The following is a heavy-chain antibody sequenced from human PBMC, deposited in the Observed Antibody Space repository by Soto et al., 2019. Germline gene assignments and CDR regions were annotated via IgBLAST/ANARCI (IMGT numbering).Heavy chain of an antibody. CDR1: GFPFEDYA. CDR2: ISWNSGSI. Sequence: GGSLRLSCASSGFPFEDYAMHWVWQAPGKGLEWVSGISWNSGSIGYADSVKGRFTISRDNAKNSLYLQMNSLRAEDTALYYCAKGSLYGYSSPEGYFQHWGQGTLVTVSS. CDR3: AKGSLYGYSSPEGYFQH. V-gene: IGHV3-9*01. D-gene: IGHD6-19*01. J-gene: IGHJ1*01.